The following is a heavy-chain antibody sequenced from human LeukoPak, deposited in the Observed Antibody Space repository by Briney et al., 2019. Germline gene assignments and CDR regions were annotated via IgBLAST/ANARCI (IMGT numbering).Heavy chain of an antibody. D-gene: IGHD4-11*01. CDR3: ASLRPPGTVN. V-gene: IGHV3-48*03. J-gene: IGHJ4*02. Sequence: GGSLRLSCAASGFTFSSYEMNWVRQAPGKGLERVSYISSSGSTIYYADSVKGRFTISRDNAKNSLYLQMNSLRAEDTAVYYCASLRPPGTVNWGQGTLVTVSS. CDR2: ISSSGSTI. CDR1: GFTFSSYE.